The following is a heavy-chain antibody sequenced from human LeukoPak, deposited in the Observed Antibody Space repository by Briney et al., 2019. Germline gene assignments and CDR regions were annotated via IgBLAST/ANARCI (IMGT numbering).Heavy chain of an antibody. D-gene: IGHD3-22*01. CDR1: GVSISSYY. CDR3: ARAPYYDSSGYPTSYFDL. Sequence: SETLSLTCTVSGVSISSYYGSWIRQPPGKGLEWIGYIYYSGSTNYNPSLKSRVTISVDTSKNQFSLKLSSVTAADTAVYYCARAPYYDSSGYPTSYFDLWGRGSLVTVSS. CDR2: IYYSGST. J-gene: IGHJ2*01. V-gene: IGHV4-59*01.